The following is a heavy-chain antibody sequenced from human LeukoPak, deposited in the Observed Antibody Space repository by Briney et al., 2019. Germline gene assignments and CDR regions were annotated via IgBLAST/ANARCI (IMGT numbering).Heavy chain of an antibody. CDR1: GGSISSYY. D-gene: IGHD3-9*01. CDR3: PRTQYYDILTGYSNVYAFDI. CDR2: IYYSGST. V-gene: IGHV4-59*01. Sequence: TSETLSLTRTVSGGSISSYYWSWIRQPPGKGPEWIGYIYYSGSTNYNPSLKSRVTISVDTSKNQFSLKLSPVTAADTAVYYCPRTQYYDILTGYSNVYAFDIWGQGTMVTVSS. J-gene: IGHJ3*02.